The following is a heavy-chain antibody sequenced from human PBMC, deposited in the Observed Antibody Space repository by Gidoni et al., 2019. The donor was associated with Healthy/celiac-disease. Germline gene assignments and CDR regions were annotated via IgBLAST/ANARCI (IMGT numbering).Heavy chain of an antibody. CDR3: ARAGDSYGRTPFDY. CDR1: GGTFSSYA. CDR2: IIPIFGTA. J-gene: IGHJ4*02. V-gene: IGHV1-69*01. D-gene: IGHD5-18*01. Sequence: QVQLVQSGAEVKKPGSSVTVSCTASGGTFSSYAISWVRQAPGQGLAWMGGIIPIFGTANYAQKFQGRVTITADESTSTAYMELSSLRSEDTAVYYCARAGDSYGRTPFDYWGQGTLVTVSS.